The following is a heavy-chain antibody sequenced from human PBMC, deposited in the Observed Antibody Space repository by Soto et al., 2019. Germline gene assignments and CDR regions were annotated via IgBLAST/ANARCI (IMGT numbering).Heavy chain of an antibody. D-gene: IGHD6-19*01. V-gene: IGHV7-4-1*01. Sequence: ASVKVSCKASGYTFTSYGMNWVRQAPGQGLEWMGWINTNTGNPTYAQGFTGRFVFSLDTSVSTAYLQICSLKAEDTAVYYCAREEVAGTVWFDPWGQGTLVTVSS. J-gene: IGHJ5*02. CDR2: INTNTGNP. CDR1: GYTFTSYG. CDR3: AREEVAGTVWFDP.